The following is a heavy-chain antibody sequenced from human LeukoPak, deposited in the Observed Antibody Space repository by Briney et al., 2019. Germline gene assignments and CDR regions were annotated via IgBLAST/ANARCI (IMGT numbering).Heavy chain of an antibody. CDR1: GYSFSGNW. D-gene: IGHD4-11*01. J-gene: IGHJ4*02. CDR2: IYPGDSDT. V-gene: IGHV5-51*01. CDR3: ARSSILPYSNYGGFDY. Sequence: GESLQISCKGSGYSFSGNWIGWVRQMPGKGLEWMGIIYPGDSDTRYSPSFQGQVTISVDKSISTAYLQWSSLKASDTAMYYCARSSILPYSNYGGFDYWGQGTLVTVSS.